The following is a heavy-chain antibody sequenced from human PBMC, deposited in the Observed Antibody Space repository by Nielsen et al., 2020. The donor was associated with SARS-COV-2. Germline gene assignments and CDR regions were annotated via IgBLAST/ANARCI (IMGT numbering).Heavy chain of an antibody. CDR3: ARVLGDYFDY. CDR2: INHSGST. D-gene: IGHD2-15*01. J-gene: IGHJ4*02. V-gene: IGHV4-34*01. Sequence: SETLSLTCTVSGGSISSYYWSWIRQPPGKGLEWIGEINHSGSTNYNPSLKSRVTISVDTSKNQFSLKLSSVTAADTAVYYCARVLGDYFDYWGQGTLVTVSS. CDR1: GGSISSYY.